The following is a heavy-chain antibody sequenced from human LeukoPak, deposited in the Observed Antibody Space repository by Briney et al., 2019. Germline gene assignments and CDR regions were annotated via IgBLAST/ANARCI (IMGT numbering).Heavy chain of an antibody. CDR2: INPNSGDT. D-gene: IGHD1-1*01. CDR1: GYIFTDYY. Sequence: ASVKVSCKASGYIFTDYYMHWVRQAPGQGLEWMGWINPNSGDTNYAQKLQGRVTMTTDTSTSTAYMELRSLRSDDTAVYYCARDQLSRGVWFDPWGQGTLVTVSS. J-gene: IGHJ5*02. CDR3: ARDQLSRGVWFDP. V-gene: IGHV1-2*02.